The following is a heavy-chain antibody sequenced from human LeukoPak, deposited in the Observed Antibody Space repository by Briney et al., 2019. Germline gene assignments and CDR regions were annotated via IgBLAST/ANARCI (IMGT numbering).Heavy chain of an antibody. D-gene: IGHD1-26*01. CDR2: INHSGST. V-gene: IGHV4-34*01. J-gene: IGHJ6*02. CDR3: ARGRGGSYFIRYYYGMDV. Sequence: SETLSLTCAVYGGSFSGYYCGWIRPPPGKGLGWIGEINHSGSTNYNPSLKSRVTISVDTSKNQFSLKLSSVTAADTAVYYCARGRGGSYFIRYYYGMDVWGQGTTVTVSS. CDR1: GGSFSGYY.